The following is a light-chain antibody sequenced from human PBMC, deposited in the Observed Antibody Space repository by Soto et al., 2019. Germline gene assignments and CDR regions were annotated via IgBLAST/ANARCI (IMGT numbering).Light chain of an antibody. CDR3: QQYVASPLT. CDR2: GAS. CDR1: QRVDSNS. J-gene: IGKJ4*01. Sequence: EFVLTQSPGALSVSPGETVTLSCRASQRVDSNSLAWYHHKPGLAPRLLIFGASTRATRIPGRFSGSGSGTDFTLTITRLEPEDSGLYYCQQYVASPLTFGGGTRV. V-gene: IGKV3-20*01.